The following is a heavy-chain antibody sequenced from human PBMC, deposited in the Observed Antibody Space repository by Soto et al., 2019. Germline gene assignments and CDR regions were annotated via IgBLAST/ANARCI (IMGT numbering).Heavy chain of an antibody. CDR1: GFTFSSYA. J-gene: IGHJ6*02. CDR2: ISYDGSNK. Sequence: PGGSLRLSCAASGFTFSSYAMHWVRQAPGKGLEWVAVISYDGSNKYYADSVKGRFTISRDNSKNSLYLQMNSLRDEDTAVYYCARVIMDVWGQGTKVTVSS. V-gene: IGHV3-30-3*01. CDR3: ARVIMDV.